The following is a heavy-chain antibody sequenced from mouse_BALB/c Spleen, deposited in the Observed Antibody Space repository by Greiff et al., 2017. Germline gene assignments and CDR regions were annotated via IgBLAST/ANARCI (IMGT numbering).Heavy chain of an antibody. CDR1: GYSITSGYY. J-gene: IGHJ4*01. CDR3: ATGLRRDMDY. V-gene: IGHV3-6*02. D-gene: IGHD2-4*01. Sequence: DVQLQESGPGLVKPSQSLSLTCSVTGYSITSGYYWNWIRQFPGNKLEWMGYISYDGSNNYNPSLKNRISITRDTSKNQFFLKLNSVTTEDTATYYCATGLRRDMDYWGQGTSVTVSS. CDR2: ISYDGSN.